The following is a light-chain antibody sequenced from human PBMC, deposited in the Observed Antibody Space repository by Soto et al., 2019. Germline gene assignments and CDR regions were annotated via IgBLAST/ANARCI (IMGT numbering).Light chain of an antibody. CDR3: LQDYSFPLT. CDR2: AAS. V-gene: IGKV1-6*01. Sequence: AIQLTQSPSSLSASVGDRVTITCRASQGISSYLAWYQQKPGKAPKLLIYAASSLHSGVPSRFSGSGAGTDFSLTISSLQPEDSATYYCLQDYSFPLTFGGGTKVDIK. CDR1: QGISSY. J-gene: IGKJ4*01.